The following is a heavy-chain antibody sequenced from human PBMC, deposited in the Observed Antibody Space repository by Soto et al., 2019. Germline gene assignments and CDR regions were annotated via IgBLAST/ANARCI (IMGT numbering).Heavy chain of an antibody. J-gene: IGHJ6*02. CDR1: GGSISSYY. Sequence: SETLSLTCTVSGGSISSYYWSWIRQPPGKGLEWIGYIYYSGSTNYNPSLKSRVTISVDTSKNQFSLKLSSVTAADTAVYYCASSAAYYYYGMDVWGQGTTVTVSS. V-gene: IGHV4-59*01. CDR3: ASSAAYYYYGMDV. D-gene: IGHD1-26*01. CDR2: IYYSGST.